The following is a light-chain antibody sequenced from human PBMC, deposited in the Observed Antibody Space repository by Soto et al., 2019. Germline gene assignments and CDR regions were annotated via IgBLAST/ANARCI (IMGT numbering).Light chain of an antibody. Sequence: IQLTQSPSSLSASVGDRVTITCRASQTISSWLAWYQQKPGKAPKVLIYRASHLESGVPSRFSASGSGTEFSLTINSLQADDVATYYCQQYHIYSWTFGQGTKVDIK. J-gene: IGKJ1*01. CDR1: QTISSW. CDR3: QQYHIYSWT. CDR2: RAS. V-gene: IGKV1-5*03.